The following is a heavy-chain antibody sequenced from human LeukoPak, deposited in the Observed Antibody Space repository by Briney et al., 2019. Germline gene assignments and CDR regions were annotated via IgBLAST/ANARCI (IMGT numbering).Heavy chain of an antibody. Sequence: GGSLRLSCAASGFTFSTYAMSWVRHAPGEGLEWVSAISDSGGTTYYADSVKGRFTISRVNSKNTLYLQMNSLRGEDTAVYYYAKLTRGFCDSIACPNWFDPWGRGTLVTVSS. D-gene: IGHD3-22*01. CDR1: GFTFSTYA. CDR2: ISDSGGTT. J-gene: IGHJ5*02. CDR3: AKLTRGFCDSIACPNWFDP. V-gene: IGHV3-23*01.